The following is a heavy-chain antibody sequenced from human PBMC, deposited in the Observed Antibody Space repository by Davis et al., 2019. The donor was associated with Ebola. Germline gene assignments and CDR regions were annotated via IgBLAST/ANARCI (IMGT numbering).Heavy chain of an antibody. Sequence: GESLKISCAASGFSFSSYAMGWVRQAPGKGLEWVSAISGGDGGTYYADSVKGRFTVSSDNSKNTLYLQMNSLRADDTAMYYCARGPTNCYKCYYYMDVWGKGTTVTVSS. CDR3: ARGPTNCYKCYYYMDV. V-gene: IGHV3-23*01. CDR2: ISGGDGGT. D-gene: IGHD2-2*02. CDR1: GFSFSSYA. J-gene: IGHJ6*03.